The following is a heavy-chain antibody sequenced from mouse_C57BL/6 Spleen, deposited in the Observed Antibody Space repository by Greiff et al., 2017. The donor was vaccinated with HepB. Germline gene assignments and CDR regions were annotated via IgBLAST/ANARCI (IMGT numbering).Heavy chain of an antibody. CDR3: ARSYGNYVEWYFDV. D-gene: IGHD2-1*01. V-gene: IGHV1-18*01. J-gene: IGHJ1*03. CDR1: GYTFTDYN. CDR2: INPNNGGT. Sequence: VQLQQSGPELVKPGASVKIPCKASGYTFTDYNMDWVKQSHGKSLEWIGDINPNNGGTIYNQKFKGKATLTVDKSSSTAYMELRSLTSEDTAVYYCARSYGNYVEWYFDVWGTGTTVTVSS.